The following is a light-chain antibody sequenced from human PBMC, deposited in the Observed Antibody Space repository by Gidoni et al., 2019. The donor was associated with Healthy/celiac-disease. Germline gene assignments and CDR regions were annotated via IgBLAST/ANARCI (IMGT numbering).Light chain of an antibody. CDR2: WAS. V-gene: IGKV4-1*01. CDR3: QQYCSTPRT. CDR1: QSVLYSSNNKNY. J-gene: IGKJ2*01. Sequence: DIVVSQSPDALVASLGERATINCKSSQSVLYSSNNKNYLAWYQQKPGQPPKLLICWASTRESRVPDRFSGSGSGTEFTLTISSLQAGEVAVYYCQQYCSTPRTFGQGTKLEIK.